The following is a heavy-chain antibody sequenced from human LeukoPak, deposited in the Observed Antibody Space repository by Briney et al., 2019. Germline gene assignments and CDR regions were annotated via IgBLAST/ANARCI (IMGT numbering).Heavy chain of an antibody. D-gene: IGHD3-10*01. CDR3: AKTLTRGLRGPLIDY. Sequence: PGGSLRLSCAASGFTFSSYSMNWVRQAPGKGLEWVSYISSSSSTIYYADSVKGRFTISRDNAKNSLYLQMNSLRDEDTAVYYCAKTLTRGLRGPLIDYWGQGTLVTVSS. CDR1: GFTFSSYS. J-gene: IGHJ4*02. V-gene: IGHV3-48*02. CDR2: ISSSSSTI.